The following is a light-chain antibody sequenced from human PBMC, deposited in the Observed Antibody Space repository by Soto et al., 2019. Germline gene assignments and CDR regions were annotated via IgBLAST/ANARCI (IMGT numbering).Light chain of an antibody. CDR3: CSYAGSSIVV. J-gene: IGLJ2*01. Sequence: QSVLTQPASVSGSARQSITNSCTGTSSDVGSYNLVSWYQQHPGKAPKLMIYEGSKRPSGVSNRFSGSKSGNTASLTISGLQAEDEADYYCCSYAGSSIVVFGGGTKLTVL. V-gene: IGLV2-23*01. CDR2: EGS. CDR1: SSDVGSYNL.